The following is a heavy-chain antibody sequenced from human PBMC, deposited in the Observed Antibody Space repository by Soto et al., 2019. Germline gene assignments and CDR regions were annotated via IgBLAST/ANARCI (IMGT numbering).Heavy chain of an antibody. CDR1: GCAFDDYT. V-gene: IGHV3-43*01. J-gene: IGHJ4*02. CDR3: AKEKDRIFDY. CDR2: ITWDAGSA. Sequence: PGGSLRLSSAESGCAFDDYTIPWVRQAPGKRLEWVSLITWDAGSAFYADSVRGRFTISRDNSKNSLYLQMNSLRTEDSALYYCAKEKDRIFDYWGRGT.